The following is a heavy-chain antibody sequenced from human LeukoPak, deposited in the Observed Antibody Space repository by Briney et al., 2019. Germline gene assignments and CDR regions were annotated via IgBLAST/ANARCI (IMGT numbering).Heavy chain of an antibody. V-gene: IGHV3-23*01. J-gene: IGHJ4*02. Sequence: GGSLRLSCAASGFPFSSCAMSWVRQAPGKGLEWVSTIIDSGNSIYYADSVEGRFTISRDNSKDTLYLQMDSLRAGDTAVYYCAKDPIFSGSYGVFDSWGQGTLVTVSS. D-gene: IGHD1-26*01. CDR3: AKDPIFSGSYGVFDS. CDR1: GFPFSSCA. CDR2: IIDSGNSI.